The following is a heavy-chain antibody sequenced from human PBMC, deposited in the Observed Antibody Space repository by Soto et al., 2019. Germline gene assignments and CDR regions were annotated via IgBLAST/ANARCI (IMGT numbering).Heavy chain of an antibody. CDR2: IYPGDSDT. J-gene: IGHJ6*03. V-gene: IGHV5-51*01. CDR1: GYSFTSYW. D-gene: IGHD3-16*02. CDR3: ARLHYDYIWGSYHYYYMDV. Sequence: GESLKISCKGSGYSFTSYWIGWVRQMPGKGLEWMGIIYPGDSDTRYSPSFQGQVTISADKSISTAYLQWSSLKASDTAMYYCARLHYDYIWGSYHYYYMDVWGKGTTVTVSS.